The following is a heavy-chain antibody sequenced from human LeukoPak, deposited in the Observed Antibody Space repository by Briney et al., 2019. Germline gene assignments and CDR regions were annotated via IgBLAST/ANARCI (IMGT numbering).Heavy chain of an antibody. V-gene: IGHV3-11*06. J-gene: IGHJ4*02. CDR3: ARGYYDNSGYYFPFDY. CDR1: GFTFSDYY. Sequence: GGSLRLSCAASGFTFSDYYMSWIRQAPGKGLEWVSYIRSSSSYTNYADSVKGRFTISRDNAKNSLYLQMNSLRAEDTAVYYCARGYYDNSGYYFPFDYWGQGTLVTVSS. D-gene: IGHD3-22*01. CDR2: IRSSSSYT.